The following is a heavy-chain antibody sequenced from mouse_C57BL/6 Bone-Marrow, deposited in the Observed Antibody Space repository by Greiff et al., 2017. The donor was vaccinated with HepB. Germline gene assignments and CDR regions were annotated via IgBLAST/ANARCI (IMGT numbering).Heavy chain of an antibody. Sequence: VQLVESGPGLVQPSQSLSITCTVSGFSLTSYGVHWVRQSPGKGLEWLGVIWSGGSTDYNAAFISRLSISKDNSKSQVFFKMNSLQADDTAIYYCARNGIHYYGSSLWYFDVWGTGTTVTVSS. CDR3: ARNGIHYYGSSLWYFDV. V-gene: IGHV2-2*01. CDR1: GFSLTSYG. CDR2: IWSGGST. J-gene: IGHJ1*03. D-gene: IGHD1-1*01.